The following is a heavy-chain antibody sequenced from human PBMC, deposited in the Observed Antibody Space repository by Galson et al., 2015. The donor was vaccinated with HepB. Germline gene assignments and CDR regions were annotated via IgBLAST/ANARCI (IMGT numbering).Heavy chain of an antibody. CDR1: GFTFGDYA. J-gene: IGHJ3*02. D-gene: IGHD3-22*01. Sequence: SLRLSCAASGFTFGDYAMSWFRQAPGKGLEWVGFIRSKAYGGTTEYAASVEGRFTISRDDSKSIAYLQMNSLKTEDTAVYYCSYYDSSGYIPNAFDIWGQGTMVTVSS. CDR2: IRSKAYGGTT. CDR3: SYYDSSGYIPNAFDI. V-gene: IGHV3-49*03.